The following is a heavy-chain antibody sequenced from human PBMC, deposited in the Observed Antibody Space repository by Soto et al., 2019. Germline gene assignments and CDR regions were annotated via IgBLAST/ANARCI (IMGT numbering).Heavy chain of an antibody. D-gene: IGHD4-4*01. CDR2: ISAYNGNT. Sequence: QVQLVQSGAEVKKPGASVKVSCKASGYTFTSYGISWVRQAPGQALEWMGWISAYNGNTNYAQKLQGRVTMTTDTSTSTAYMELRSLRADDTAVYYCARDDYSNPSAKAFDPWGQGTMVTVSS. CDR3: ARDDYSNPSAKAFDP. J-gene: IGHJ5*02. CDR1: GYTFTSYG. V-gene: IGHV1-18*01.